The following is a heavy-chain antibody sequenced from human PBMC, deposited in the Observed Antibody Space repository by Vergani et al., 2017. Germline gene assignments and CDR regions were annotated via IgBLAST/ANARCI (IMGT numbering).Heavy chain of an antibody. CDR2: IYAGDSDV. Sequence: EVQLVQSGAEVKKPGESLKISCQGSGYSITNYWIAWVRQRPGKGLEWMGIIYAGDSDVRYSPSFQGQVTTSVDKSLSTAYLQWSSLKASDTATYYCAKTHDFSSLYSSYSWFDPWGQGTQVTVSS. D-gene: IGHD3-3*01. CDR1: GYSITNYW. J-gene: IGHJ5*02. V-gene: IGHV5-51*03. CDR3: AKTHDFSSLYSSYSWFDP.